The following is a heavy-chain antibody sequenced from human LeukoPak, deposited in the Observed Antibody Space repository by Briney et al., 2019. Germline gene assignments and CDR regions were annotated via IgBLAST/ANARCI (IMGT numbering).Heavy chain of an antibody. D-gene: IGHD3-22*01. V-gene: IGHV4-31*03. CDR3: ARADDSSGYRLYYFDY. Sequence: SETLSLTCTVSAGSISRGGYYWSWVRQHPGRALQWIGYINYSGGAYYNPSLKSRVTISVDTSKNHFSLKLSSVTAADTAVYYRARADDSSGYRLYYFDYWGQGTLVTVSS. CDR1: AGSISRGGYY. J-gene: IGHJ4*02. CDR2: INYSGGA.